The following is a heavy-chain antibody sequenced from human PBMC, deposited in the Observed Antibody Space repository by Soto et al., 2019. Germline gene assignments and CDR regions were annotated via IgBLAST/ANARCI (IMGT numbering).Heavy chain of an antibody. CDR2: IYSGGST. J-gene: IGHJ6*02. CDR3: ARFVRSCSATTCSTRADV. D-gene: IGHD2-2*01. CDR1: GGFVNSDTHS. Sequence: SETLSLTCTVSGGFVNSDTHSWSWIRQTPGKRLEWIGFIYSGGSTKNPSLRCRVTMSVDTSKNQFSLKLRSVIVADTAVYHCARFVRSCSATTCSTRADVWGQGITVTVSS. V-gene: IGHV4-61*01.